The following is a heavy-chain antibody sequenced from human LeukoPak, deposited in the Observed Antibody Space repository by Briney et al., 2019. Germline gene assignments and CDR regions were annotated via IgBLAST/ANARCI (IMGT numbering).Heavy chain of an antibody. V-gene: IGHV1-69*02. D-gene: IGHD4-11*01. CDR2: IIPILGIA. Sequence: SVKVSCKASGFTFTSYYMHWVRQAPGQGLEWMGRIIPILGIANYAQKFQGRVTITADKSTSTAYMELSSLRSEDTAVYYCAATVTSFRGHYYYYMDVWGKGTTVTVSS. CDR1: GFTFTSYY. J-gene: IGHJ6*03. CDR3: AATVTSFRGHYYYYMDV.